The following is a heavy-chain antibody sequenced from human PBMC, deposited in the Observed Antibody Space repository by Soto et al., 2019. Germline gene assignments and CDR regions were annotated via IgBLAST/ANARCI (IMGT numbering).Heavy chain of an antibody. D-gene: IGHD1-7*01. Sequence: GESLKISCEASGYSFTTYWISWVRQMPGKGLEWMGAIDPRDSYTKYSPSFQGHVTISVDKSISTAYLQWNSLKASDTAIYYCASEKSALELFHCLDPWGQGTLVTVSS. CDR1: GYSFTTYW. CDR2: IDPRDSYT. V-gene: IGHV5-10-1*01. J-gene: IGHJ5*02. CDR3: ASEKSALELFHCLDP.